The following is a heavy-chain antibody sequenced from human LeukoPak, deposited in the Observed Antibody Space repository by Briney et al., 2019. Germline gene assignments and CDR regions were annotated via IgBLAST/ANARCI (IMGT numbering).Heavy chain of an antibody. CDR2: IIPIFGTA. CDR1: GGTFSSYA. J-gene: IGHJ4*02. Sequence: ASVKVSCKASGGTFSSYAITWVRQAPGQGLEWMGGIIPIFGTANYAQKFQGRVTITTDESTSTAYMELSSLRSEDTAVYYCAKAGPYYFDYWGQGILVTVSS. CDR3: AKAGPYYFDY. V-gene: IGHV1-69*05.